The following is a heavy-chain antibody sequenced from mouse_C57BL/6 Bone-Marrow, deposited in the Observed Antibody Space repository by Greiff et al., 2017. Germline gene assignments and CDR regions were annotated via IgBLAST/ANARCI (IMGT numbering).Heavy chain of an antibody. CDR2: IYPGGGYT. V-gene: IGHV1-63*01. CDR3: ARTLYYDYWYYAMDY. J-gene: IGHJ4*01. D-gene: IGHD2-4*01. CDR1: GYTFTNYW. Sequence: QVQLQQSGAELVRPGTSVKMSCKASGYTFTNYWIGWAKQRPGHGLEWIGDIYPGGGYTNYNEKFKGKATLTADKSSSTAYMQFSSLTSEVSAIYYCARTLYYDYWYYAMDYWGQGTSVTVSS.